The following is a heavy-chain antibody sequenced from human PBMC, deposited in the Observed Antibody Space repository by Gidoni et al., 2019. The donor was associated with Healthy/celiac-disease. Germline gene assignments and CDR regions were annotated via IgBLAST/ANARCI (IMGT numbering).Heavy chain of an antibody. Sequence: EVQLVESGGGLVQPGRSLRLSCAASGFTLDDYAMHLFRQAPGKGLVWVSFISLNSGSIGYAYSLKGRFTISRDNSKNSLYLQMNSLSAEDTALYYCAKDRGRGGSRYGAFDIWGQGTMVTVSS. V-gene: IGHV3-9*01. CDR3: AKDRGRGGSRYGAFDI. CDR2: ISLNSGSI. J-gene: IGHJ3*02. CDR1: GFTLDDYA. D-gene: IGHD2-15*01.